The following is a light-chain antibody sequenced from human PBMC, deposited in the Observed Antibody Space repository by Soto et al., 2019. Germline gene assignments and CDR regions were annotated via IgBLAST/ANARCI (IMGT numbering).Light chain of an antibody. J-gene: IGKJ1*01. CDR2: GTS. CDR3: QQYDSSSWP. V-gene: IGKV3-20*01. CDR1: QSVSSSY. Sequence: EIVLTQSPGTLSLSPGERATLSCRASQSVSSSYLAWYQQKPGQAPRLLIYGTSSRATAIPDRFSGSGSGTDFTLTISRLEPEDFAVYYYQQYDSSSWPFAQGTKVDI.